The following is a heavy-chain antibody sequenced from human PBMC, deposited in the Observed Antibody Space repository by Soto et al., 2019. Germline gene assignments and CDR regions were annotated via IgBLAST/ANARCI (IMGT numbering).Heavy chain of an antibody. J-gene: IGHJ4*02. CDR3: ARQWGLLP. D-gene: IGHD1-26*01. Sequence: LGLSCAASGFTFSSYSMNWVRQAPGKGLEWVSSISSSSSYIYYADSVKGRFTISRENAKNSLYLQMNSLSAEDTAVYYCARQWGLLPGGQGTLVTVSS. V-gene: IGHV3-21*01. CDR2: ISSSSSYI. CDR1: GFTFSSYS.